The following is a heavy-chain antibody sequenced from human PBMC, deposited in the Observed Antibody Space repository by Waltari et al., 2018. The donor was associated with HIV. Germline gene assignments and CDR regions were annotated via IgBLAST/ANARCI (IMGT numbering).Heavy chain of an antibody. J-gene: IGHJ4*02. V-gene: IGHV3-30-3*01. CDR2: RSDEGGNE. Sequence: QVQLVESGGGVVQPGRSLRLSCAASGFTFNSYAMHRVRQAPGKRLEWVAVRSDEGGNESYADSVEGRCTISRDNSTNTLYLQMNSVRAEDAAVYYCAGGGSGWTPVYWGQGTLVTVAS. CDR1: GFTFNSYA. CDR3: AGGGSGWTPVY. D-gene: IGHD6-19*01.